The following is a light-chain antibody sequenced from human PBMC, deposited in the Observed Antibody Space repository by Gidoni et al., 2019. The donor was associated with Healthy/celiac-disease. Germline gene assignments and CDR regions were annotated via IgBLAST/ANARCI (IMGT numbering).Light chain of an antibody. CDR3: QQYGSSPS. V-gene: IGKV3-20*01. J-gene: IGKJ4*01. CDR1: QSVSSSC. CDR2: GAS. Sequence: EIVLTQSPGTLSLSPGERATLSCRASQSVSSSCLAWYQQKPGQAPRLLIYGASSRATGIPDRFSGSGSGTDFTLTISRLEPEDFAVYYCQQYGSSPSFGGXTKVEIK.